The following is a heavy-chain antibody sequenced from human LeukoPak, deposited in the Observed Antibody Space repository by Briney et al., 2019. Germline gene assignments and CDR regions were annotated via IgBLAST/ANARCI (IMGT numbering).Heavy chain of an antibody. J-gene: IGHJ6*02. Sequence: SETLSLTCTVSGGSISSYYWSWIRQPPGKGLEWIGYIYYSGSTNYNPSLKSRVTISVDTSKNQFSLKLSSVPAADTAVYYCARQWLVRYPRNYYYGMDVWGQGTTVTVSS. D-gene: IGHD6-19*01. CDR2: IYYSGST. CDR3: ARQWLVRYPRNYYYGMDV. CDR1: GGSISSYY. V-gene: IGHV4-59*08.